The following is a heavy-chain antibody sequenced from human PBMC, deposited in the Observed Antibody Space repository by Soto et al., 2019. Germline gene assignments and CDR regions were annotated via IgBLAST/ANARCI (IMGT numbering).Heavy chain of an antibody. D-gene: IGHD3-3*01. J-gene: IGHJ6*03. CDR2: IYYSGST. Sequence: QLQLQESGPGLVKPSETLSLTCTVSGGSISSSSYYWGWIRQPPGKGLEWIGSIYYSGSTYYNPSLKSRVTISVDTSKNQFSLKLSSVTAADTAVYYCARWYYDFWSGYFPRHYMDVWGKGTTVTVSS. CDR1: GGSISSSSYY. CDR3: ARWYYDFWSGYFPRHYMDV. V-gene: IGHV4-39*01.